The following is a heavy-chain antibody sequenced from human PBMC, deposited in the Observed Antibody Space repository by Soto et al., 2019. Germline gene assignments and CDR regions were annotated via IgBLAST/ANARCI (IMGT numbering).Heavy chain of an antibody. CDR3: ARGRYGDY. D-gene: IGHD1-1*01. V-gene: IGHV1-18*01. CDR2: ISAHNGNT. J-gene: IGHJ4*02. Sequence: QVHLVQSGAEVKKPGASVKVSCKASGYTFTSYGITWVRQAPGQGLEWMGWISAHNGNTDYAQKLQGRVIVPRDTSTSTAYMELTSLISDDTAVYYCARGRYGDYWGQGALVTVSS. CDR1: GYTFTSYG.